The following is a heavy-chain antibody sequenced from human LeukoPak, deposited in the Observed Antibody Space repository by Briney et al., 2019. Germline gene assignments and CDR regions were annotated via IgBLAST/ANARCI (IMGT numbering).Heavy chain of an antibody. Sequence: SETLSLTCTVSGGSISSSSYYWGWIRQPRGKGLEWIVSIYYSGSPYYHPSLKSRLPISVDTSKIQFSLKLSSVPAADTAVYYCASRSTVTTFGYYFDYWGQGTLVTVSS. CDR1: GGSISSSSYY. J-gene: IGHJ4*02. D-gene: IGHD4-17*01. CDR2: IYYSGSP. CDR3: ASRSTVTTFGYYFDY. V-gene: IGHV4-39*01.